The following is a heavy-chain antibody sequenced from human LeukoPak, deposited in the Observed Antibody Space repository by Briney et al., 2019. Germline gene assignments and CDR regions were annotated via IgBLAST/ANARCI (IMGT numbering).Heavy chain of an antibody. J-gene: IGHJ2*01. CDR2: IYYSGST. D-gene: IGHD3-22*01. CDR3: ARASSGYYIGYFDL. V-gene: IGHV4-39*07. CDR1: GGSISSSSYY. Sequence: PSETLSLTCTVSGGSISSSSYYWGWIRQPPGKGLEWIGSIYYSGSTYYNPSLKSRVTISVDTSKNQFSLKLSSVAAADTAVYYCARASSGYYIGYFDLWGRGTLVTVSS.